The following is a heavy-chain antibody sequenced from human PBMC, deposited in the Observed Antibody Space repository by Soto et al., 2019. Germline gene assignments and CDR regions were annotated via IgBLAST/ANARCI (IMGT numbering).Heavy chain of an antibody. J-gene: IGHJ4*02. CDR2: IYYTGTT. V-gene: IGHV4-28*03. CDR3: ARAFGSTMSSLF. D-gene: IGHD3-10*02. CDR1: GYSIRTYNW. Sequence: PSETLSLTCALPGYSIRTYNWWVWIRQPPGKGLEWIGYIYYTGTTYYNLSLKSRVSMSIDTSKNQFSLKLSSVTAADTAVYYCARAFGSTMSSLFWAQGTLVTVSS.